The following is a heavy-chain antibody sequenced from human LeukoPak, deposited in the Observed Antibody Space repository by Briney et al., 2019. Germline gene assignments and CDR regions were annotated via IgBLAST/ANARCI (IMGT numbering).Heavy chain of an antibody. J-gene: IGHJ4*02. CDR1: GGSFSGYY. Sequence: SETLSLTCAVYGGSFSGYYWSWIRQPPGKGLEWIGEINHSGSTNYNPSLKSRVTISVDTSKNQFSLKLSSVTAADTAVYYCARGRYSSGCDYWAREPWSPSPQ. CDR2: INHSGST. CDR3: ARGRYSSGCDY. V-gene: IGHV4-34*01. D-gene: IGHD6-19*01.